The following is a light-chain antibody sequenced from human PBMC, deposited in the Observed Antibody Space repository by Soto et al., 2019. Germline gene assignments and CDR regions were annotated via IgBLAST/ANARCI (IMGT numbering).Light chain of an antibody. Sequence: EIVLTQSPGTLSLSPGERATLSCRASQSVSSSYLAWYQQKPGQAPRLLIYGASSRATGIPDRFSGSGSGTDLALTISRLEPEDLRTQYCQQYGSSKPTLGQGTYVDIK. J-gene: IGKJ1*01. CDR3: QQYGSSKPT. CDR1: QSVSSSY. CDR2: GAS. V-gene: IGKV3-20*01.